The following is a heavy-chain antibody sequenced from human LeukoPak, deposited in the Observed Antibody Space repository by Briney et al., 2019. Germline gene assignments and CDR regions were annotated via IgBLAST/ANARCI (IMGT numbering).Heavy chain of an antibody. CDR1: GGSISSYY. CDR2: IYYSGST. CDR3: ARDNGAFGGVVALGGMDV. Sequence: SETLSLTFTVSGGSISSYYWSWIRQPPGKGLEWIGYIYYSGSTNYNPSLKSRVTVSVDTSKNQFSLKLSSVTAEDSAVYYCARDNGAFGGVVALGGMDVWGQGTTVTVSS. J-gene: IGHJ6*02. V-gene: IGHV4-59*01. D-gene: IGHD3-16*02.